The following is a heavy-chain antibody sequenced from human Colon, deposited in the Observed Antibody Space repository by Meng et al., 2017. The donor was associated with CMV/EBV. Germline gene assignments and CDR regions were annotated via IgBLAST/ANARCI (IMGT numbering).Heavy chain of an antibody. Sequence: GGSLRLSCAASGFSVRNYNMNWVRQAPGKGLEWVSSITSTSNYLYYADSVKGRFTISRDNAKNSLFLQIDNLRAEDTAVYYCARHLIPPGNYDILTGYLDVWGQGTTVTVSS. CDR3: ARHLIPPGNYDILTGYLDV. J-gene: IGHJ6*02. D-gene: IGHD3-9*01. V-gene: IGHV3-21*01. CDR2: ITSTSNYL. CDR1: GFSVRNYN.